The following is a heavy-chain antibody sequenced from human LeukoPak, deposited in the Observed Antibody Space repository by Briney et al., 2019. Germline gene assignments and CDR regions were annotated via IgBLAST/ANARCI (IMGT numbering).Heavy chain of an antibody. D-gene: IGHD5-12*01. J-gene: IGHJ4*02. Sequence: GGSLRLSCAASGFTFSSYAMYWVRQAPGKGLEWVAIVSNDGSSQLYADSVKGRFTISRDNSKNTLYLQMNTLRADDTAVYYCARPRIVATSYFDYWGQGTLVTVSS. CDR1: GFTFSSYA. CDR2: VSNDGSSQ. CDR3: ARPRIVATSYFDY. V-gene: IGHV3-30*04.